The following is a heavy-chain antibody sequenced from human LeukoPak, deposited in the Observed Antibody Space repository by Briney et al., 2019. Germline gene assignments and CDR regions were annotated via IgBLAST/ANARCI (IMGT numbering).Heavy chain of an antibody. CDR1: GYTFTGYY. D-gene: IGHD3-3*02. Sequence: GASVKVSCKASGYTFTGYYMHWVRQAPGQGLEWMGWINPNSGGTNYAQKFQGRVTMTRDTSISTAYMELSRLRSDDTAVYYCARERLAAQDGFDPWGQGTLVTVSS. J-gene: IGHJ5*02. CDR3: ARERLAAQDGFDP. CDR2: INPNSGGT. V-gene: IGHV1-2*02.